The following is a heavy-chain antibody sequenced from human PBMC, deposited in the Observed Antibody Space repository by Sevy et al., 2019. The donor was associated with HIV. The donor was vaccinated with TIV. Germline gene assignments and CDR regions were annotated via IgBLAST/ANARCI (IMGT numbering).Heavy chain of an antibody. CDR1: GGSISSGGYY. V-gene: IGHV4-31*01. Sequence: SETLSLTCTVSGGSISSGGYYWSWIRQHPGKGLEWIGYIYYSGSTNYNPSLKSQVTISVDTSKNQFSLKLSSVTAADTAVYYCARTYDFLSGNSGNWFDPWGQGTLVTVSS. CDR2: IYYSGST. J-gene: IGHJ5*02. D-gene: IGHD3-3*01. CDR3: ARTYDFLSGNSGNWFDP.